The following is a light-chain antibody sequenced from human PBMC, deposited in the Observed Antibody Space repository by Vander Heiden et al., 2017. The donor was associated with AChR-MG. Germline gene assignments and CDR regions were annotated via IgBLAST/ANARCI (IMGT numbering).Light chain of an antibody. CDR3: QQRA. Sequence: DIQMTQSPSSLSASVGDRVTITCQASQDISNYLNWYQQKPGKAPKLLIYDASNLETGVTSRFSGSGSGTDFTFTISSLQPEDIATYDCQQRAFGQGTKVEIK. J-gene: IGKJ1*01. CDR2: DAS. CDR1: QDISNY. V-gene: IGKV1-33*01.